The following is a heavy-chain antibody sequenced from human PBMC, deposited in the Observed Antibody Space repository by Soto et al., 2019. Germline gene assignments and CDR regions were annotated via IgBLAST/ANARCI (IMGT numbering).Heavy chain of an antibody. CDR2: LYWDDDK. CDR1: GFSLTTSGVG. CDR3: SHRILRTVFGLVTTTAIYFDF. Sequence: QITLDESGPTVVKPAETLPLSCTFSGFSLTTSGVGVCWIRLSPGKAPERLARLYWDDDKRYTASLKSSLTITKDTSKNQVVLTMASVDPADRAAYYCSHRILRTVFGLVTTTAIYFDFWGQGTPVVVSS. D-gene: IGHD3-3*01. J-gene: IGHJ4*02. V-gene: IGHV2-5*02.